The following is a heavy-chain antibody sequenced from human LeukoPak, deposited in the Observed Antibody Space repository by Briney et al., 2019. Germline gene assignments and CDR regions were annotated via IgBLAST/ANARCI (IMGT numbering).Heavy chain of an antibody. J-gene: IGHJ4*03. CDR3: ARAPGYCSGGSCYDY. D-gene: IGHD2-15*01. Sequence: GGSLRLSCAASGFTFSSYSMNRVRQAPGKGLEWVSSISSSSSYIYYADSVKGRFTISRDNAKNSLYLQMNSLRAEDTAVYYCARAPGYCSGGSCYDYWGQGTLVTVSS. CDR1: GFTFSSYS. V-gene: IGHV3-21*01. CDR2: ISSSSSYI.